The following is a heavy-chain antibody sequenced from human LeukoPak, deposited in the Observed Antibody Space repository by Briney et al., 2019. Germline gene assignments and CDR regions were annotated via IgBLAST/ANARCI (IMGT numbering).Heavy chain of an antibody. V-gene: IGHV4-61*01. Sequence: PSETLSLTCTVSGGSISSGSYYWSWIRQPPGKGLEWIGYIYYSGSTNYNPSLKSRVTISVDTSKNQFSLKLSSVTAADTAVYYCARAYKGPDNYYYYMDVWGKGTTVTISS. CDR3: ARAYKGPDNYYYYMDV. CDR1: GGSISSGSYY. D-gene: IGHD1-14*01. J-gene: IGHJ6*03. CDR2: IYYSGST.